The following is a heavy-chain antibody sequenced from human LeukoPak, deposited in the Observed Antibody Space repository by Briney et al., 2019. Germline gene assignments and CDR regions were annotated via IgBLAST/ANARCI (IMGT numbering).Heavy chain of an antibody. CDR3: ARLGEGKNYDLLHTYYYYMDV. D-gene: IGHD3-16*01. CDR2: ISSTGSTT. J-gene: IGHJ6*03. V-gene: IGHV3-48*04. Sequence: GGSLRLSCEASGFTFSGYSMNWVRQAPGKGLEWISYISSTGSTTYFADSVKGRFTISRDNAKNSLDLQMNSLRVEDTAVYYCARLGEGKNYDLLHTYYYYMDVWGKGTTVTVSS. CDR1: GFTFSGYS.